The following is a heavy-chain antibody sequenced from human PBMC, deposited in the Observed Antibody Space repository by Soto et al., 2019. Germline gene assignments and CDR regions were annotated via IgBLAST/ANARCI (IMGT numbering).Heavy chain of an antibody. CDR3: ARDNCSGGGCYSDARMVV. CDR1: GYTFTGYY. Sequence: ASVKVSCKASGYTFTGYYIHWVRQAPGQGLEWMGWINPNSGGTSYAQKFQGWVTMTRDTSISTAYMELSRLVSDDTAVYYCARDNCSGGGCYSDARMVVWGQGTTVTVSS. D-gene: IGHD2-15*01. V-gene: IGHV1-2*04. J-gene: IGHJ6*02. CDR2: INPNSGGT.